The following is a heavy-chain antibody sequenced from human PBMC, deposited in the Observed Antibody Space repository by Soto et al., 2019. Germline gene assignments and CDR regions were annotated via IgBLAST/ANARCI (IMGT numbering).Heavy chain of an antibody. CDR3: ASVVVGATRQTGSDH. CDR1: HGSLTSGDYF. D-gene: IGHD2-15*01. CDR2: VHSSGGT. V-gene: IGHV4-39*01. Sequence: LSLTCTVSHGSLTSGDYFSAWIRQPPGNGLEFIGRVHSSGGTYYSPSLKSRAPISIDKSKNQFSLKLTSVNAGDTAVYFCASVVVGATRQTGSDHWGQGTLGTVSS. J-gene: IGHJ4*02.